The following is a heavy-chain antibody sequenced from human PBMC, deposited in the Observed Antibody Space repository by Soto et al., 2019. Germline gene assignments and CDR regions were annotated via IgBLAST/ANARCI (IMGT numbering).Heavy chain of an antibody. CDR2: INSDGSIA. J-gene: IGHJ3*02. D-gene: IGHD7-27*01. Sequence: EVQLVESGGGLVQPGGSLRLSCAASGFTFSDYWMAWARQAPGKGLVWVSRINSDGSIAHYAESVKGRFTISRDNAKNTLWLQVNSLRDDDTAVYYCGRERWGLLDIWGQGAMVTVSS. CDR3: GRERWGLLDI. V-gene: IGHV3-74*01. CDR1: GFTFSDYW.